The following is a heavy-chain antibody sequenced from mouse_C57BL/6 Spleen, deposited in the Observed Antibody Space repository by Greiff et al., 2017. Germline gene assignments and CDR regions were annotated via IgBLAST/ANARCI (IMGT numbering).Heavy chain of an antibody. V-gene: IGHV1-62-2*01. CDR1: GYTFTEYT. D-gene: IGHD1-1*01. CDR2: FYPGSGSI. Sequence: VQLQQSGAELVKPGASVKLSCKASGYTFTEYTIHWVKQRSGQGLEWIGWFYPGSGSIKYNEKFKDKATLTADKSSSTVYMELSRLTSEDSAVYFCARHEEIYYYGSSYEYFDVWGTGTTVTVSS. CDR3: ARHEEIYYYGSSYEYFDV. J-gene: IGHJ1*03.